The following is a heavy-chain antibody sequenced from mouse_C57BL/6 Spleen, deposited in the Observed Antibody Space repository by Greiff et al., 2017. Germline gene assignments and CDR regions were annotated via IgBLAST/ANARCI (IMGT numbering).Heavy chain of an antibody. D-gene: IGHD1-1*01. CDR3: ARGEITKVERVWDY. Sequence: QVQLQQPGAELVRPGTSVTLSCKASGYTFTSYWMHWVNQRPGQGLEWIGVIDPSDSYTNYNQKFKGKATLTVDTSSSTAYMQLSSLTSEDSAVYYCARGEITKVERVWDYWGQGTTLTVSS. CDR1: GYTFTSYW. J-gene: IGHJ2*01. CDR2: IDPSDSYT. V-gene: IGHV1-59*01.